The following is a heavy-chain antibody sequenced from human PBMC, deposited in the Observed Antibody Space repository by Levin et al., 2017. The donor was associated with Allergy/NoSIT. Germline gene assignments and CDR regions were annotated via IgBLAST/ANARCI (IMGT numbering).Heavy chain of an antibody. CDR1: GESFSGYY. V-gene: IGHV4-34*01. CDR3: AKGVPTYYYDSSGHYPYFDY. D-gene: IGHD3-22*01. J-gene: IGHJ4*02. Sequence: SETLSLTCAVYGESFSGYYWTWIRQPPGKGLECIGEIDHSGSANYNPSLKSRVTISVDTSKNQFSLKVTSVTAADTAVYYCAKGVPTYYYDSSGHYPYFDYWGQGTLVTVTS. CDR2: IDHSGSA.